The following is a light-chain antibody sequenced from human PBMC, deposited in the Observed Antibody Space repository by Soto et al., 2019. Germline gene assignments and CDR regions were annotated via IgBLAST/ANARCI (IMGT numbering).Light chain of an antibody. CDR3: SSYTSSSTPYV. V-gene: IGLV2-14*01. CDR2: DVS. J-gene: IGLJ1*01. CDR1: SXXXGGYNY. Sequence: QSALTQPASVSGSPGQSITISCXGTSXXXGGYNYVSWYQQHPGKAPKLMIYDVSNRPSGVSNRFSGSKSGNTASLTISGLQAEDEADYYCSSYTSSSTPYVFGTGTKLTVL.